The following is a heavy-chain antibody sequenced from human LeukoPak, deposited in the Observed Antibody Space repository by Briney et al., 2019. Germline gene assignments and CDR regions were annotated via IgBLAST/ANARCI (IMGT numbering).Heavy chain of an antibody. CDR1: GFTFNSYE. Sequence: GGSLRLSCAASGFTFNSYEMNWVRQAPGKGLEWVSYISSSGSTIYFADSVKGRFTISRDNAKNSLYLQMNSLRAEDTAVYYCARIHYDFYFDYWGQGTLVTVSS. CDR2: ISSSGSTI. D-gene: IGHD3-3*01. CDR3: ARIHYDFYFDY. V-gene: IGHV3-48*03. J-gene: IGHJ4*02.